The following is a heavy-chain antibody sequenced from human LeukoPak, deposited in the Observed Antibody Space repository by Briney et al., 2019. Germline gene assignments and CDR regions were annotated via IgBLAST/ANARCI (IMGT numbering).Heavy chain of an antibody. V-gene: IGHV4-59*01. CDR2: IYYSGST. CDR1: GGSISSDC. D-gene: IGHD3-22*01. J-gene: IGHJ4*02. CDR3: ARGDYDLIDY. Sequence: PSETLSLTCTVSGGSISSDCWNWIRQPPGKGLEWIGYIYYSGSTSYNPSLKSRVTISVDTSKSQFSLKLSSVTAADTAVYYCARGDYDLIDYWGQGTLVTVSS.